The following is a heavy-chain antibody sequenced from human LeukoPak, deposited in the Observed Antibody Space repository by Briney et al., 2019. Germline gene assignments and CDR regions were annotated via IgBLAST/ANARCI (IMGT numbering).Heavy chain of an antibody. Sequence: PGGSLRLSCAASGFTFSSFGMSWVRQAPGKGLEWVSAITGSGGSTYYADSVKGRFTISRDNSKNTLYLQMNSLRAEDTAVYYCAKSQPYGDFSGSDYYYYMDVWGKGTTVTVSS. V-gene: IGHV3-23*01. J-gene: IGHJ6*03. CDR2: ITGSGGST. CDR3: AKSQPYGDFSGSDYYYYMDV. D-gene: IGHD4-17*01. CDR1: GFTFSSFG.